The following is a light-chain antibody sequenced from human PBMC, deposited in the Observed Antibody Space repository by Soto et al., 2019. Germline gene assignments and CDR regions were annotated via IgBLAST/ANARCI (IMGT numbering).Light chain of an antibody. J-gene: IGLJ1*01. CDR1: SSDVGAYNY. CDR2: EVT. Sequence: QSALIQPPSASGSPGQSVTISCTGTSSDVGAYNYVSWYQLLPGKAPKLIISEVTKRPSGVPDRFSGSKSGNTASLTVSGLQAEDEADYHCSSYTGNANILYVFGSGTKVTVL. V-gene: IGLV2-8*01. CDR3: SSYTGNANILYV.